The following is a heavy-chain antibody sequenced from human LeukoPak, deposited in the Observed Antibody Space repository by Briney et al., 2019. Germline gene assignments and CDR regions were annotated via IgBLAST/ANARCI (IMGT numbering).Heavy chain of an antibody. J-gene: IGHJ3*02. CDR2: ISGSGGST. V-gene: IGHV3-23*01. CDR1: GFTFSSYA. Sequence: GGSLRLSCAASGFTFSSYAMSWVRQAPGKGLEWVSAISGSGGSTYYADSVKGRFTISRDNSKNTLYLQMNSLRAEDTAVYYCAKEVAYCGGDCQGNAFDIWGQGTMVTVSS. CDR3: AKEVAYCGGDCQGNAFDI. D-gene: IGHD2-21*02.